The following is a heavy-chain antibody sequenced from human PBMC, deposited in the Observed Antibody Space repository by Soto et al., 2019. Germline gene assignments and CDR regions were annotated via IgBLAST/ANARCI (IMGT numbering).Heavy chain of an antibody. J-gene: IGHJ4*02. CDR2: IYWDDDK. D-gene: IGHD2-2*03. CDR3: AHRRDGYREVPFDY. V-gene: IGHV2-5*02. CDR1: GFSLSTSGVG. Sequence: SGPTLVKPTQTLTLTCTFSGFSLSTSGVGVGWIRQPPGKALEWLALIYWDDDKRYSPSLKSRLTITKDTPKNQVVLTMTNMDPVDTATYYCAHRRDGYREVPFDYWGQGTLVTVSS.